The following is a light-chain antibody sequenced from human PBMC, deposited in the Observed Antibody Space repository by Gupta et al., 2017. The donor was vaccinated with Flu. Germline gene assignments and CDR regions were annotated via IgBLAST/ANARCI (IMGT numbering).Light chain of an antibody. J-gene: IGKJ4*01. V-gene: IGKV3-11*01. CDR2: DAS. CDR1: QSIGSY. CDR3: QQRDNGPLLVT. Sequence: EIVLTQSPATLSLSPGERATLSCRASQSIGSYLGWYQQKPGQAPRLLIYDASNRATGINARFSGSGSGTDFTLTISSRDPEDFAVYYCQQRDNGPLLVTFGGGTKVEIK.